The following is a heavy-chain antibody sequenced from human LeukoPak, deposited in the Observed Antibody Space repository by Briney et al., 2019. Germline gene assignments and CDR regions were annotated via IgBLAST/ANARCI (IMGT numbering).Heavy chain of an antibody. Sequence: GASVKVSCKASGYTFTGYYMHWVRQAPGQGLEWMGRINPNSGGTNYAQKFQGRVTMTRDTSISTAYMELSRLRSDDTAVYYCARDLEYYYDSSGYYRFDYWGQGTLVTVSS. D-gene: IGHD3-22*01. CDR1: GYTFTGYY. CDR3: ARDLEYYYDSSGYYRFDY. J-gene: IGHJ4*02. CDR2: INPNSGGT. V-gene: IGHV1-2*06.